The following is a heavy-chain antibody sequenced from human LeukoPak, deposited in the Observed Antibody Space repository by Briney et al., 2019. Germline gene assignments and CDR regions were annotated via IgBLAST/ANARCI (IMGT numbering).Heavy chain of an antibody. CDR2: INYSGST. CDR1: GGSFSGYY. V-gene: IGHV4-34*01. CDR3: ARANSSGWYYFDY. J-gene: IGHJ4*02. D-gene: IGHD6-19*01. Sequence: SETLSLTCAVYGGSFSGYYWSWIRQPPGKGLEWIGEINYSGSTNYNPSLKSRVTISVDTSKNQFSLKLSSVTAADTAVYYCARANSSGWYYFDYWGQGTLVTVSS.